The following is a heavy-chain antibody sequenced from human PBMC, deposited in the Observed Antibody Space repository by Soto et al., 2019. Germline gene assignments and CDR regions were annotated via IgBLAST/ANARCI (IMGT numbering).Heavy chain of an antibody. CDR3: ARECGSRTYRYNAVAV. V-gene: IGHV1-69*12. Sequence: QVQLVQSGAEVKKPGSSVKVSCKASGGTFSSYAISWVRQAPGQGLEWMGGIIPIFGTANYAQKFQGRVTITADESTSTAYMEPSSLRSEATAAYCCARECGSRTYRYNAVAVWGQGTTVTVSS. J-gene: IGHJ6*02. CDR2: IIPIFGTA. D-gene: IGHD3-10*01. CDR1: GGTFSSYA.